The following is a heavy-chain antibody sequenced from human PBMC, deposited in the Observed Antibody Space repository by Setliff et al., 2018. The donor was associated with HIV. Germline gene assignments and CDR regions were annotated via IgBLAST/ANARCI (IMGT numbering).Heavy chain of an antibody. CDR1: GASVNSDDYY. CDR2: IYYSGDT. D-gene: IGHD3-10*01. J-gene: IGHJ4*02. Sequence: SETLSLTCTVSGASVNSDDYYWSWIRQTPGKGLEWIGYIYYSGDTYYNATLQSRATILLDTSKNQFFLTLTSVTAADTAVYFCARVPFGSGSYYFDFWGQRTLVTVSS. CDR3: ARVPFGSGSYYFDF. V-gene: IGHV4-30-4*01.